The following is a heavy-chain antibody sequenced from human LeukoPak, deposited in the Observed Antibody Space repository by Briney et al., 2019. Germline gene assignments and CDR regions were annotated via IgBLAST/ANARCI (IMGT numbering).Heavy chain of an antibody. V-gene: IGHV3-53*01. D-gene: IGHD3-9*01. CDR3: ARRGSYDIGAFDI. J-gene: IGHJ3*02. CDR1: GFTVSSNY. Sequence: GGSLRLSCAASGFTVSSNYMSWVRQAPGKGLEWVSVIYSGGSTYYADSVKGRFTISRDNSKNTLYLQMNSLRAEDTAVYYCARRGSYDIGAFDIWGQGTMVTVSS. CDR2: IYSGGST.